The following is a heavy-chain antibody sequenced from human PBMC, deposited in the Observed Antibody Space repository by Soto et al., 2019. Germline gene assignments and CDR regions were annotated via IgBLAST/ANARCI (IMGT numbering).Heavy chain of an antibody. CDR3: ARNGVAYYYRSGSYGWFDP. J-gene: IGHJ5*02. Sequence: QVQLVQSGAEVKKPGSSVKVSCKASGGTFSSYAISWVRQAPGQGLEWMGGIIPIFGTANYAQKFQGRVTITADESTSTAYMELSSLRSEDTAVYYCARNGVAYYYRSGSYGWFDPWGQGTLVTVSS. D-gene: IGHD3-10*01. CDR2: IIPIFGTA. CDR1: GGTFSSYA. V-gene: IGHV1-69*01.